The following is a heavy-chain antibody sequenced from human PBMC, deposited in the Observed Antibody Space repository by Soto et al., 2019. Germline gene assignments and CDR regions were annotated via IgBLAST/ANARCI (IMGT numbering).Heavy chain of an antibody. Sequence: EVQLLESGGGLVQPGGSLRLSCAASGFTFSSYAMSWVRQAPGKGLEWVSAISGSGGSTYYADSVKGRFTISRDNAKNTLYRQINSRRAEDTAVYYCAKSFGSSWYGGKAERNWYFDLWGRGALVTVSS. CDR1: GFTFSSYA. D-gene: IGHD6-13*01. CDR2: ISGSGGST. J-gene: IGHJ2*01. V-gene: IGHV3-23*01. CDR3: AKSFGSSWYGGKAERNWYFDL.